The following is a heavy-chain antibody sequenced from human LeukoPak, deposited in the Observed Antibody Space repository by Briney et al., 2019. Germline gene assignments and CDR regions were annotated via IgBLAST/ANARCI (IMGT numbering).Heavy chain of an antibody. CDR1: GFTFSSYG. CDR3: VKGRCSGSSCYGGDY. CDR2: IWYDGSNK. Sequence: PGGSLRLSCAASGFTFSSYGMHWVRQAPGKGLEWVAVIWYDGSNKYYADSVKGRFTISRDNSKNTLYLQMSSLRAEDTAVYYCVKGRCSGSSCYGGDYWGQGTLVTVSS. V-gene: IGHV3-30*02. J-gene: IGHJ4*02. D-gene: IGHD2-2*01.